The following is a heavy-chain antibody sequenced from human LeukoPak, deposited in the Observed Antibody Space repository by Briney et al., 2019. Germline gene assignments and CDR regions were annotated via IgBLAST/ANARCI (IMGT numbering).Heavy chain of an antibody. CDR1: GYTLTELS. Sequence: ASVKVSCKVSGYTLTELSMHWVRQAPGKGLEWMGGFDPEDGETIYAQKFQGRVTMTEDTSTDTAYMELSSLRSEDTAVYCCATFSPVYSSGQDWYFDLWGRGTLVTVSS. V-gene: IGHV1-24*01. D-gene: IGHD6-19*01. J-gene: IGHJ2*01. CDR2: FDPEDGET. CDR3: ATFSPVYSSGQDWYFDL.